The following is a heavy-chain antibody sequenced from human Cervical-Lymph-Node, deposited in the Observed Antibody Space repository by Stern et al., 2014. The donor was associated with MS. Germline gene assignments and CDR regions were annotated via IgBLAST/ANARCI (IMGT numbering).Heavy chain of an antibody. J-gene: IGHJ4*02. CDR3: ASLPIDFGAFIDS. Sequence: EDQLVESGGGLVQPGGSLRLSCAASTFTFSTYNMNWVRQAPGKGLQWVSYISSSGSTIHYADSVKGRFTISRDNVKNSLYLQMNSLRAEDTAVYYCASLPIDFGAFIDSWGQGTLVTVSS. CDR2: ISSSGSTI. D-gene: IGHD4-17*01. CDR1: TFTFSTYN. V-gene: IGHV3-48*01.